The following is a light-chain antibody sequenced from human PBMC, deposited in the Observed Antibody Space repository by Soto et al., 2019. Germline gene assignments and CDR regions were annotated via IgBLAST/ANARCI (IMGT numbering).Light chain of an antibody. Sequence: EIVLTQSPGTLSLSPGERATLSCRASQTLGTKYLACYQQKPGQAPSLPIYDTSNRATGVPDRFSCSGSGTDFTLTISKLEPEDFAVYYCHHYGTSPPNTFGQGTKLEIK. V-gene: IGKV3-20*01. CDR2: DTS. CDR1: QTLGTKY. J-gene: IGKJ2*01. CDR3: HHYGTSPPNT.